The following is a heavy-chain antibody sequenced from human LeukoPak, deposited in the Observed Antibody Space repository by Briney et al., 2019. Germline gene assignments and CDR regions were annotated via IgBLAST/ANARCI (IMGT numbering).Heavy chain of an antibody. J-gene: IGHJ6*03. V-gene: IGHV4-30-4*02. Sequence: SETLSLTCTVSGGSISSGDYYWSWIRQPPGKGLEWIGYIYYSGSTYYNPSLKGRVTISVDTSKNQFSLKLSSVTAADTAVYYCARGGLGYYYYYYMDVWGKGTTVTVSS. CDR2: IYYSGST. CDR1: GGSISSGDYY. CDR3: ARGGLGYYYYYYMDV. D-gene: IGHD6-19*01.